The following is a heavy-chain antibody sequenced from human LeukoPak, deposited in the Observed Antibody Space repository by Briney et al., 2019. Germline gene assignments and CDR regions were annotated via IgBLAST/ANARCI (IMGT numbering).Heavy chain of an antibody. CDR1: GFPFSSYA. CDR2: ISPTTGTT. Sequence: PGGSLRLSCAASGFPFSSYAMSWIRQAPGKGLEWLSAISPTTGTTFYADSVKGRFTISRDNSKNTLYLQMNSLRAEDTAVYYCARDQYVVRGVIITPHFDHWGQGTLVTVSS. D-gene: IGHD3-10*01. J-gene: IGHJ4*02. CDR3: ARDQYVVRGVIITPHFDH. V-gene: IGHV3-23*01.